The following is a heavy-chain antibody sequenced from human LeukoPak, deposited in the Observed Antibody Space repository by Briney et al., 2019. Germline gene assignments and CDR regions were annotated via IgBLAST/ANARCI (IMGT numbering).Heavy chain of an antibody. CDR3: ARGIESYGDYGY. J-gene: IGHJ4*02. CDR1: GGSISGSY. Sequence: SETLSLTCTVSGGSISGSYWSWIRRPPGKGLEWIAYMYNSGSTNYNPSLKSRVTISIDTSKNQFSLKLSSLTAADTAIYYCARGIESYGDYGYWGQGILVTVSS. CDR2: MYNSGST. D-gene: IGHD4-17*01. V-gene: IGHV4-59*01.